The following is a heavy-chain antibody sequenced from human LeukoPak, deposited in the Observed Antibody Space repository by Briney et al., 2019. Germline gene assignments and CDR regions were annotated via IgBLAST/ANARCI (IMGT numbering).Heavy chain of an antibody. V-gene: IGHV3-23*01. CDR2: ISGSDTNT. Sequence: GGSLRLSCAASGFPFSNYAMSWVRQAPGKGLEWVSVISGSDTNTFYADSVKGRFTISRDNSKNTLYLHMNSLRAEDTALYYCAKDLSRSSGGDYWGQGTLVTVSS. J-gene: IGHJ4*02. CDR1: GFPFSNYA. CDR3: AKDLSRSSGGDY. D-gene: IGHD6-19*01.